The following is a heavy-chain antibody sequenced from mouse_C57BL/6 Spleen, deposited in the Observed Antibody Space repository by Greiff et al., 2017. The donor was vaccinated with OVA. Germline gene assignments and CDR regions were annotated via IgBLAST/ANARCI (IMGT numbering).Heavy chain of an antibody. CDR3: ARMSTVTPSAWFAY. J-gene: IGHJ3*01. CDR1: GYTFTDYN. CDR2: INPNNGGT. V-gene: IGHV1-18*01. D-gene: IGHD2-2*01. Sequence: EVQLQQSGPELVKPGASVKIPCKASGYTFTDYNMDWVKQSHGKSLEWIGDINPNNGGTIYNQKFKGKATLTVDKSSSTAYMELRSLTSEDTAVYYCARMSTVTPSAWFAYWGQGTLVTVSA.